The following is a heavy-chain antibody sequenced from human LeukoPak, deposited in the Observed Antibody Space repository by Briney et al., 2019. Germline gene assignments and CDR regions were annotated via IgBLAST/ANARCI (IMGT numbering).Heavy chain of an antibody. J-gene: IGHJ4*02. V-gene: IGHV3-7*03. CDR3: ARSAQSGSYAHDY. Sequence: GGSLRLSCAASGFTFSSYWMSWVRQAPGKGLEWVANIKQDGSEKYYVDSVKGRFTISRDNAKNSLYLQMNSLRAEDTALYYCARSAQSGSYAHDYWGQGTLVTVSS. CDR1: GFTFSSYW. D-gene: IGHD1-26*01. CDR2: IKQDGSEK.